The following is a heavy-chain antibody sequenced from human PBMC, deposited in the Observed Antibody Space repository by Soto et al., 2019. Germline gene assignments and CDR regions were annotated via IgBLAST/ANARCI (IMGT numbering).Heavy chain of an antibody. J-gene: IGHJ4*02. CDR1: GGSFSGYY. D-gene: IGHD6-19*01. Sequence: QVQLQQWGAGLLKPSETLSLTCAVYGGSFSGYYWSWIRQPPGKGLEWIGEINHNGSTNYNPSLKSRVTISVDTSKNQISLKLSSVTAADTAVYYCARVKGYSSGWVDYWGQGTLVTVSS. CDR2: INHNGST. V-gene: IGHV4-34*01. CDR3: ARVKGYSSGWVDY.